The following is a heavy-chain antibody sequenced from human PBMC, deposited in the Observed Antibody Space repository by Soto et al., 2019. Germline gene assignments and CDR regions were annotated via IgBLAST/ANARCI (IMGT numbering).Heavy chain of an antibody. CDR2: IYSGGST. CDR1: GFTVSSNY. CDR3: ARGAAGTLPTCFDY. J-gene: IGHJ4*02. V-gene: IGHV3-53*01. Sequence: EVQLVESGGGLIQPGGSLRLSCAASGFTVSSNYMSWVRQAPGKGLEWVSVIYSGGSTYYADSVKGRFTISRDNSKNTLYLQMNGLRAEDTAVYYCARGAAGTLPTCFDYWGQGTLVTVSS. D-gene: IGHD6-13*01.